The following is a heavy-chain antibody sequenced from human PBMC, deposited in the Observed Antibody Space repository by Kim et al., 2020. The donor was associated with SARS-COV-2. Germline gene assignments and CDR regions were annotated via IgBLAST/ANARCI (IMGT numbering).Heavy chain of an antibody. V-gene: IGHV4-59*01. D-gene: IGHD2-21*02. Sequence: SETLSLTCTVSGGSINTYYWSWIRQPPGKGLEWVGYIYSSGSTNYNPSLKSRVTMSVDTSKNEFSLKLRSVTDADTAVYYCARDGGNRGGDCYIPFDYWGQGTLVTVSS. CDR3: ARDGGNRGGDCYIPFDY. J-gene: IGHJ4*02. CDR1: GGSINTYY. CDR2: IYSSGST.